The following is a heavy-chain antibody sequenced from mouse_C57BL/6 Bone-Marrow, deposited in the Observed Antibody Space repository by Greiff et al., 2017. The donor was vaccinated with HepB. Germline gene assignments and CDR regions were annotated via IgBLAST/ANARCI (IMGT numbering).Heavy chain of an antibody. CDR3: TRDPGYDYYAMDY. CDR1: GFTFSSYA. Sequence: EVQGVESGEGLVKPVGSLKLSCAASGFTFSSYAMSWVRQTPEKRLEWVAYISSGGDYIYYADTVKGRFTISRDNARNTLYLQMSSLKSEDTAMYYCTRDPGYDYYAMDYWGQGTSVTVSS. V-gene: IGHV5-9-1*02. D-gene: IGHD2-2*01. CDR2: ISSGGDYI. J-gene: IGHJ4*01.